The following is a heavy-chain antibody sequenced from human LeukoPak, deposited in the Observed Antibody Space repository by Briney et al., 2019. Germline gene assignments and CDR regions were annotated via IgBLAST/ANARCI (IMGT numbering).Heavy chain of an antibody. D-gene: IGHD3-3*01. Sequence: TSETLSLTCTVSGGSISSSSYYWGWIRQPPGKGLEWIGSIYYSGSTYYNPSLKSRVTISVDTSKNQFSLKLSSVTAADTAVYYCARDIRSGYYSFGFDYWGQGTLVTVSS. CDR2: IYYSGST. J-gene: IGHJ4*02. V-gene: IGHV4-39*07. CDR3: ARDIRSGYYSFGFDY. CDR1: GGSISSSSYY.